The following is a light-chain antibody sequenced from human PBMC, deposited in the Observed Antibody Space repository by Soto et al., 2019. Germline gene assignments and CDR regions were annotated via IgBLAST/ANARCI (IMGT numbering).Light chain of an antibody. Sequence: QSVLTQPPSASGSPGQSVAISCTGTSSDVGGYNYVSWYQQHPGKAPKLMIYEVNKRPSGVPDRFSGSKSANTASLTISGLQSEDEADYFCCSYTSRTTYVFGTGTKVTVL. CDR2: EVN. J-gene: IGLJ1*01. V-gene: IGLV2-8*01. CDR1: SSDVGGYNY. CDR3: CSYTSRTTYV.